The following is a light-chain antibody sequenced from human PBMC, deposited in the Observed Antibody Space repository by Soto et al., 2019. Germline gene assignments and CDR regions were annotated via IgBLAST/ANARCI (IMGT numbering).Light chain of an antibody. CDR1: QTIGNY. CDR2: RAS. V-gene: IGKV1-39*01. Sequence: DIQMTQSPASLSASVGDRVTTTCRASQTIGNYLNWYQQKPGKAPTVVIYRASTLQSGVTSRFSGSGSGTDFTLTISSLQPEDFATYYCQQSYSTPAWTFGQGTKVDIK. J-gene: IGKJ1*01. CDR3: QQSYSTPAWT.